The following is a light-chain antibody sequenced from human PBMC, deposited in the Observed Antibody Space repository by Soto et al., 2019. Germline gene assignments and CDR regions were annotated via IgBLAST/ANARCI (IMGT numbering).Light chain of an antibody. Sequence: DIVMTKSPLSLPVTPGEPASISCRSSQSLLHSNGYNYLDWYLQKPGQSPQLLIYLGSNRASGVPDRFSGSGSGTEFTLKISRVESEDVGVYYCMQALQTPLTFGVGTKVEIK. CDR2: LGS. V-gene: IGKV2-28*01. CDR1: QSLLHSNGYNY. CDR3: MQALQTPLT. J-gene: IGKJ4*01.